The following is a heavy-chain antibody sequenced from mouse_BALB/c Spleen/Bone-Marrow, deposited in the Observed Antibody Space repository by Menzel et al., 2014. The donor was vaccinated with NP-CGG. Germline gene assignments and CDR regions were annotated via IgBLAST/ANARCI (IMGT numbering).Heavy chain of an antibody. CDR2: INPFNDGI. CDR1: GYTFTSYV. CDR3: ARGTTVVGDY. D-gene: IGHD1-1*01. J-gene: IGHJ2*01. Sequence: VQLKQSGPELVKPGASVKMSCMASGYTFTSYVMHWVKQKPGQGLEWIGYINPFNDGIEYNGKFKVEATLTSDKSSSTAYMELSSLTSEDSAVYYCARGTTVVGDYWGQGTTLTVSS. V-gene: IGHV1-14*01.